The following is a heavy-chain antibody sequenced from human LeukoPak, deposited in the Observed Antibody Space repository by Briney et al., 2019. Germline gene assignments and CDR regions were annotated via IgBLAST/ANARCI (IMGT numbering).Heavy chain of an antibody. D-gene: IGHD3-3*01. CDR2: IYYSGST. J-gene: IGHJ6*03. CDR1: GGSISSYY. V-gene: IGHV4-59*01. CDR3: ARARSITIFGVVIPRGDYMDV. Sequence: SGTLSLTCTVSGGSISSYYWSWIRQPPGKGLEWIGYIYYSGSTNYYPSLKSRVTISVDTSKNQFSLKLSSVTAADTAVYYCARARSITIFGVVIPRGDYMDVWGKGTTVTVSS.